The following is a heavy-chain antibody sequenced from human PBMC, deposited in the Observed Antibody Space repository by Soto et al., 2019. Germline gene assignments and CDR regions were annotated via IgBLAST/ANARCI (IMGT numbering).Heavy chain of an antibody. CDR2: ISYSGST. Sequence: QVQLQESGPGLVKPSQTLSLTCTISGGSINSGGYYWSWIRQHPGKGLEWIGYISYSGSTYYNPSLKSLVTISVDTSKNQLSLKLSSVTAADTAVYYCATSDYDSSGYYGGFDYWGQGTLVTVSS. CDR1: GGSINSGGYY. CDR3: ATSDYDSSGYYGGFDY. J-gene: IGHJ4*02. V-gene: IGHV4-31*01. D-gene: IGHD3-22*01.